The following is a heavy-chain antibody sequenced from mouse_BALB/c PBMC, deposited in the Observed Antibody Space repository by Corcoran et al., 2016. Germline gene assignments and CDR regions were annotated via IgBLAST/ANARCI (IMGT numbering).Heavy chain of an antibody. CDR2: INTYTGEP. J-gene: IGHJ3*01. CDR1: GYPFTNYG. Sequence: QIQMVQSGPELKKPGETVKISCKASGYPFTNYGINWGNQAPGKGLKWMGWINTYTGEPTYADDFKARFAFSLETSASTAYLPINNLKNEDMATYFCARGGDSSGYWFAYWGQGTLVTVSA. CDR3: ARGGDSSGYWFAY. V-gene: IGHV9-1*02. D-gene: IGHD3-2*01.